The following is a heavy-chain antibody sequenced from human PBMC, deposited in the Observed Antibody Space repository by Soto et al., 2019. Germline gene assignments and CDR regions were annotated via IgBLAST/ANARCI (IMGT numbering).Heavy chain of an antibody. D-gene: IGHD3-3*01. CDR2: IYYSGST. V-gene: IGHV4-30-4*01. CDR1: GGSISSGDYY. Sequence: QVQLQESGPGLVKPSQTLSLTCTVSGGSISSGDYYWSWIRQPPGKGLEWIGYIYYSGSTYYNPSLKSRVTISVDTSKNQFSLKLSSVTAAGTAVYYCARASRGRTLLRFLEWLGDIPGDAFDIWGQGTMVTVSS. J-gene: IGHJ3*02. CDR3: ARASRGRTLLRFLEWLGDIPGDAFDI.